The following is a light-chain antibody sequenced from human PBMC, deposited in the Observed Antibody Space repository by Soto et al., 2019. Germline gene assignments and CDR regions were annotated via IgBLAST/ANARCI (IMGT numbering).Light chain of an antibody. J-gene: IGLJ3*02. CDR2: DNN. Sequence: QSVLTQPPSVSAAPRQKVTISCSGSSSNIENNYVSWYQQFPGTAPKLLIYDNNKRPSGIPDRFSGSKSGTSATLGITGLQAGDEGDYYCGTWDSSLSAGVFGGGTKLTVL. V-gene: IGLV1-51*01. CDR1: SSNIENNY. CDR3: GTWDSSLSAGV.